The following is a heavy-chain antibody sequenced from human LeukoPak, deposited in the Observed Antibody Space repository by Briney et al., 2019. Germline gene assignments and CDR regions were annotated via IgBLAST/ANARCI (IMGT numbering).Heavy chain of an antibody. V-gene: IGHV1-8*01. D-gene: IGHD2-15*01. CDR3: ARNIVVVVAANSDYYMDV. CDR1: GYTFTSYD. CDR2: MNPNSGNT. J-gene: IGHJ6*03. Sequence: GASVKVSCKASGYTFTSYDINWVRQATGQGLEWMGWMNPNSGNTGYAQKFQGRVTMTRNTSISTAYMELSSLRSDDTAVYYCARNIVVVVAANSDYYMDVWGKGTTVTVSS.